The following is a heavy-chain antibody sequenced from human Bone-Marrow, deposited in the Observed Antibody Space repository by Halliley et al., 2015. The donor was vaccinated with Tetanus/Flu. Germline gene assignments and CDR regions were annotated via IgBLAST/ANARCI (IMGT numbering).Heavy chain of an antibody. V-gene: IGHV3-23*01. CDR3: AREAEYYDSSDYYTSFDY. J-gene: IGHJ4*02. D-gene: IGHD3-22*01. CDR2: ISAGGGST. Sequence: ISAGGGSTYYAVSLRGRFTISRDNSKNTLYLQMNSLRAEDTAVYYCAREAEYYDSSDYYTSFDYWGQGTLVAVSS.